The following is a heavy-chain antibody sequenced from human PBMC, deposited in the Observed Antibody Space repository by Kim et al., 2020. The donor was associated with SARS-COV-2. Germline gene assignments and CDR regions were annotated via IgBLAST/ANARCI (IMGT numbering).Heavy chain of an antibody. CDR1: GYSFTSYW. CDR3: ARPISGDAFDI. D-gene: IGHD1-26*01. J-gene: IGHJ3*02. CDR2: IYPGGSDT. Sequence: GESLKISCTGSGYSFTSYWIAWVRQMPGKGLEWMGVIYPGGSDTRYSPSFQGQVNISADKSISTAYLHWSRLKASDTAMYYCARPISGDAFDIWGQGTMVTVAS. V-gene: IGHV5-51*01.